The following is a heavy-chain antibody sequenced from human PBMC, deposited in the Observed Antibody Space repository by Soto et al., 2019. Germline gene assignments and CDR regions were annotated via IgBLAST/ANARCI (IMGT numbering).Heavy chain of an antibody. Sequence: QVTLKESGPVLVKPTETLTLTCTVSGFSLSNARMGVSWIRQPPGKALEWLAHIFSNDEKSYSTSLKSRLTTSKDHSKVLVVLTMTNVDPVATATYYCARTPHRDTGTTHYYYYGMDGWGQGTTVTVS. J-gene: IGHJ6*02. V-gene: IGHV2-26*01. D-gene: IGHD4-17*01. CDR2: IFSNDEK. CDR1: GFSLSNARMG. CDR3: ARTPHRDTGTTHYYYYGMDG.